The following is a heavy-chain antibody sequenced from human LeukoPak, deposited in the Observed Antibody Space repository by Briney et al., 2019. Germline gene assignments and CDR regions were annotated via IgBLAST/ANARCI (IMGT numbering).Heavy chain of an antibody. J-gene: IGHJ6*03. V-gene: IGHV1-18*01. CDR2: ISAYNGNT. CDR3: ARGRGTHGFSPYYYYYMDV. CDR1: GYTFTSYG. Sequence: ASVKVSCKASGYTFTSYGISWVRQAPGQGLEWMGWISAYNGNTNYAQKLQGRVTMTTDTSTSTAYMELSSLRSEDTAVYYCARGRGTHGFSPYYYYYMDVWGKGTTVTVSS. D-gene: IGHD1-7*01.